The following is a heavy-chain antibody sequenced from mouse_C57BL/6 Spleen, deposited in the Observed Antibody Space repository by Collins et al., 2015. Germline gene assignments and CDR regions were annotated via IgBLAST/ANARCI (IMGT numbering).Heavy chain of an antibody. CDR1: GYTFTDYW. J-gene: IGHJ2*01. V-gene: IGHV1-69*01. D-gene: IGHD2-2*01. CDR2: IDTSDSYT. CDR3: ATMVTTFDY. Sequence: QVQLQQPGAELVMPGASVKMSCKASGYTFTDYWMHWVKQRPGQGLEWIGAIDTSDSYTSYNQKFKGKATLTVDESSSTAYMQLSSLTSEDSAVYYCATMVTTFDYWGQGTTLTVSS.